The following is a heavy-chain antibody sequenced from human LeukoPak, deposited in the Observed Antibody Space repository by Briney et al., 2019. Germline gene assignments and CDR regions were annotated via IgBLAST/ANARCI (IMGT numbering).Heavy chain of an antibody. V-gene: IGHV3-23*01. CDR1: GFTFSSYG. CDR3: ANYGAYSSGWYAVYDSSGYHDY. CDR2: ISGSGGST. Sequence: QPGGSLRLSCAASGFTFSSYGMSWVRQAPGKGLEWVSAISGSGGSTYYADSVKGRFTISRDNSKNTLYLQMNSLRAEDTAVYYCANYGAYSSGWYAVYDSSGYHDYWGQGTLVTVSS. J-gene: IGHJ4*02. D-gene: IGHD6-19*01.